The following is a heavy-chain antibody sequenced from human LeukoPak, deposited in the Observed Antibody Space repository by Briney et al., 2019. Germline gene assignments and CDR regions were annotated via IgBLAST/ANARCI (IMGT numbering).Heavy chain of an antibody. Sequence: PAESLRLSCTASGFAFNFYAMTWVHQAPGKGQQWVSTINANGVNTYYADSVRGRFTISRDNSKDTLYLQLNSLRAEDTAIYFCAKPISGGLAVSADWFDPWGQGTLVIV. J-gene: IGHJ5*02. CDR1: GFAFNFYA. V-gene: IGHV3-23*01. CDR3: AKPISGGLAVSADWFDP. D-gene: IGHD6-19*01. CDR2: INANGVNT.